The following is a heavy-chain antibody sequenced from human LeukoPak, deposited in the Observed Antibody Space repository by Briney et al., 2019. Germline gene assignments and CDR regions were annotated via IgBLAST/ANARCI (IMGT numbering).Heavy chain of an antibody. Sequence: SVKVSCKASGGTFSSCAISWVRQAPGQGLEWMGRIIPIFGTANYAQKFQGRVTITTDESTSTAYMELSSLRSEDTAVYYCARGHSGSPSFDIWGQGTMVTVSS. D-gene: IGHD1-26*01. V-gene: IGHV1-69*05. CDR3: ARGHSGSPSFDI. CDR1: GGTFSSCA. CDR2: IIPIFGTA. J-gene: IGHJ3*02.